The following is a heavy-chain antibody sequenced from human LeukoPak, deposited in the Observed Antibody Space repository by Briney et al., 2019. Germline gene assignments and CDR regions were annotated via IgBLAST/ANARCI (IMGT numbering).Heavy chain of an antibody. CDR3: AREASGYSYGYGDY. Sequence: SETLSLTCTVSGGSISSYYWSWIRQPPGKGLEWIGYIYYSGSTNYNPSLKSRVTISVDTSKNQFSLRLSSVTAADTAVYYCAREASGYSYGYGDYWGQGTQVTVSS. D-gene: IGHD5-18*01. CDR1: GGSISSYY. CDR2: IYYSGST. V-gene: IGHV4-59*12. J-gene: IGHJ4*02.